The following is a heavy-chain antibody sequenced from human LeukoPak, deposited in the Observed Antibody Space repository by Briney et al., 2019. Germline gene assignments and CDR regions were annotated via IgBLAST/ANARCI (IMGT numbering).Heavy chain of an antibody. Sequence: GGSLRLSCEGSAFIFSGHWMNWVRQTPGRGLEWVSYISTTSATIYYADSVKGRFTISRDNVKNSLYLQMNSLRAEDTALYYCARGGYSPDYWGQGTLVTVSS. V-gene: IGHV3-48*01. CDR1: AFIFSGHW. D-gene: IGHD3-22*01. J-gene: IGHJ4*02. CDR2: ISTTSATI. CDR3: ARGGYSPDY.